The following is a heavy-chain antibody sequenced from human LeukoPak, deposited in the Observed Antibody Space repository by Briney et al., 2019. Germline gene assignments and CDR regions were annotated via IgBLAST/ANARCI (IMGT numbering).Heavy chain of an antibody. CDR2: ISDSGSTA. Sequence: GGSLRLSCGASGFSFSNYAMTWVRQAPGKGLEWVSGISDSGSTAFYADSVKGRFTSSRDNPKNTLYLQMNSLRAEDTAVYYCAKATRVAVAGRGYFDYWGQGTLVTVSS. D-gene: IGHD6-19*01. CDR3: AKATRVAVAGRGYFDY. V-gene: IGHV3-23*01. J-gene: IGHJ4*02. CDR1: GFSFSNYA.